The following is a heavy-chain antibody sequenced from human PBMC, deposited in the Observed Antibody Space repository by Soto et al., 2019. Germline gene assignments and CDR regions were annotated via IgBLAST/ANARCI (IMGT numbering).Heavy chain of an antibody. V-gene: IGHV1-2*02. D-gene: IGHD6-19*01. CDR3: AKGDSSWVSWFDP. Sequence: ASVKVSFKASGYTFTAQYLHWVRKATGEGLEWMGWINPTTGATRYAQKFQGRVTMTRDTSMSTAYLEVRSLRPDDTAVYYCAKGDSSWVSWFDPWGQGTLVTVSS. J-gene: IGHJ5*02. CDR2: INPTTGAT. CDR1: GYTFTAQY.